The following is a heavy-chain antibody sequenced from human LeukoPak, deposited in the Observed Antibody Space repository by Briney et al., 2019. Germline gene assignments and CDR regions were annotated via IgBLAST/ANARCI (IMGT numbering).Heavy chain of an antibody. CDR1: GYTFTGYY. V-gene: IGHV1-2*02. CDR2: INPNSGGT. D-gene: IGHD6-19*01. CDR3: ARWIAVAAHFDY. Sequence: ASVNVSCKASGYTFTGYYMHWVRQAPGQGLEWMGWINPNSGGTNYAQKFQGRVTMTRDTSISTAYMELSRLRSDDTAVYYCARWIAVAAHFDYWGQGTLVTVSS. J-gene: IGHJ4*02.